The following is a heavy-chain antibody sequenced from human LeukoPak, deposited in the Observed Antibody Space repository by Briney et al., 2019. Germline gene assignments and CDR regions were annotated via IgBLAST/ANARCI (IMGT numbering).Heavy chain of an antibody. CDR3: ARVDGDYQYYYGMDV. Sequence: SVKVSCKASGGTFSSYAISWARQAPGQGLEWMGGIIPIFGTANYAQKFQGRVTITADESTSTAYMELSSLRSEDTAVYYCARVDGDYQYYYGMDVWGQGTTVTVSS. CDR2: IIPIFGTA. D-gene: IGHD4-17*01. V-gene: IGHV1-69*13. CDR1: GGTFSSYA. J-gene: IGHJ6*02.